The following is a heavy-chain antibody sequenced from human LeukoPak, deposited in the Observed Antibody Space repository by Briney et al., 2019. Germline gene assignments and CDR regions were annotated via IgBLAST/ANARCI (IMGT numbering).Heavy chain of an antibody. J-gene: IGHJ5*02. V-gene: IGHV3-30*01. CDR3: ARNGLLMGYHTWFDP. Sequence: PGGSLRLSCAASEFTFSNYAMHWVRQAPGKGLEWVAVISYDGSNKDHADSVKGRFTISRDNSRNTLYLQMNSLRTEDSAVYSCARNGLLMGYHTWFDPWGQGTLVTVSS. D-gene: IGHD3-3*01. CDR1: EFTFSNYA. CDR2: ISYDGSNK.